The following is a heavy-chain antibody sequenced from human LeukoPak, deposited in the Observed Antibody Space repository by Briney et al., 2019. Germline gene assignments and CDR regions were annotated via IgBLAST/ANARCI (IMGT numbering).Heavy chain of an antibody. CDR3: ARAWDTAMVKTVMNYYYMDV. V-gene: IGHV1-46*01. J-gene: IGHJ6*03. CDR1: GYTFTSYY. D-gene: IGHD5-18*01. Sequence: ASVKVSCKASGYTFTSYYMHWVRQAPGQGVEWMGIINPSGGSTSYAQKFQGRVTMTRDTSTSTVYMELSSLRSEDTAVYYCARAWDTAMVKTVMNYYYMDVWGKGTTVTVSS. CDR2: INPSGGST.